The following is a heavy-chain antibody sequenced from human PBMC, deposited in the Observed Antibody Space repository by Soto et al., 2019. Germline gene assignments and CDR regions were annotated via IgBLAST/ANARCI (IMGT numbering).Heavy chain of an antibody. CDR3: ARGFYDSSGTIYYGMDV. V-gene: IGHV1-69*01. D-gene: IGHD3-22*01. CDR2: IIPIFGTA. J-gene: IGHJ6*02. CDR1: GGTFSSYA. Sequence: QVQLVQSGAEVKKPGSSVKVSCKASGGTFSSYAISWVRQAPGQGLEWMGGIIPIFGTANYAQKFQGRVTVTADESTSPDYMELRRLRSADTAVYYCARGFYDSSGTIYYGMDVWGQGTTVTVSS.